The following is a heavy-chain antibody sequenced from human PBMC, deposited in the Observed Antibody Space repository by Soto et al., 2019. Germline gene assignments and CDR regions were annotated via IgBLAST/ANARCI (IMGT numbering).Heavy chain of an antibody. V-gene: IGHV5-51*01. CDR1: GYTFTSYW. J-gene: IGHJ3*02. Sequence: GESLKISCQGSGYTFTSYWIGWVRQMPGKGLEWMGIIYCGESDTRYSPSFQGQVTISADKSISTAYLQWSSLKASDTAMYYCARLAGAMATDAFDIWGQGTMVTVSS. D-gene: IGHD5-18*01. CDR2: IYCGESDT. CDR3: ARLAGAMATDAFDI.